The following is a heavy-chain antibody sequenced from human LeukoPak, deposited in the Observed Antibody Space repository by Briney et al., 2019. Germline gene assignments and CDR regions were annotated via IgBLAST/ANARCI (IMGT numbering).Heavy chain of an antibody. Sequence: SVKVPCKASGGSLSNYAINWVRQAPGQGPEWMGGIIPIFGTPKYVQRFQGRVTITADEPTSTAYMELRSLTSEDTAVYYCARGLNHNDRPTDAFDIWGQGTKVTVSS. CDR1: GGSLSNYA. CDR2: IIPIFGTP. V-gene: IGHV1-69*13. J-gene: IGHJ3*02. D-gene: IGHD3-22*01. CDR3: ARGLNHNDRPTDAFDI.